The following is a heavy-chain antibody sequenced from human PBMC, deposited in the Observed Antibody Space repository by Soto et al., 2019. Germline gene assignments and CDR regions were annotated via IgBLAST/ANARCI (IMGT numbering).Heavy chain of an antibody. V-gene: IGHV1-8*01. Sequence: ASVKVSCKASGYTFTSYDINWVRQATGQGLEWMGWMNPNTGNTGYAQKFQGRVAMTRDTSISTAYMELSSLRSEDTAIYYCAMPITIFGVVHMYFDYWGQGIEVTVSS. CDR2: MNPNTGNT. CDR3: AMPITIFGVVHMYFDY. D-gene: IGHD3-3*01. J-gene: IGHJ4*02. CDR1: GYTFTSYD.